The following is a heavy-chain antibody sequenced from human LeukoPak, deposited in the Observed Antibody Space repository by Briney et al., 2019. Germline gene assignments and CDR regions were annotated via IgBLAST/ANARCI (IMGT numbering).Heavy chain of an antibody. CDR1: GFDLSTYE. J-gene: IGHJ5*02. CDR2: ITISGHTK. V-gene: IGHV3-48*03. Sequence: PGGSLRLSCAASGFDLSTYEMNWVRHAPGKGLEWIADITISGHTKNYADSVKGRFTISRDNARTSLYLQMNSLRAEDTGVYYCARGDPHADLWGQGTLVTVSS. CDR3: ARGDPHADL.